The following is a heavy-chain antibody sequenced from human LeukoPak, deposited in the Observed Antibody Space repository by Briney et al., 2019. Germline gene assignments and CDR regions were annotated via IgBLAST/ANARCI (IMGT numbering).Heavy chain of an antibody. CDR3: ARERGSQTYYFDY. D-gene: IGHD1-26*01. J-gene: IGHJ4*02. CDR1: GFTFSSYW. V-gene: IGHV3-74*01. CDR2: INTDGSST. Sequence: GGSLRLSCAASGFTFSSYWMHWVRQTPGKGLVWVSRINTDGSSTSYADSVKGRFTISRDNAKNSLYLQMNSLRAEDTAVYYCARERGSQTYYFDYWGQGTLVTVSS.